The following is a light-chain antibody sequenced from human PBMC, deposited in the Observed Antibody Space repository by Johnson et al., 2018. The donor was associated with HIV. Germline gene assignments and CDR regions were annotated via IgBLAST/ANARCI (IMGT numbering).Light chain of an antibody. Sequence: QLVLTQPPSVSAAPGQNVTISCSGTSSNIGNNYVSWYQHFPGTAPKLLIYDNNKRPSGIPARFSGSKSGTSATLGLTGLQTGDGADYYCGTWDSSLRVGFFGTGTKVTVL. V-gene: IGLV1-51*01. CDR1: SSNIGNNY. CDR2: DNN. CDR3: GTWDSSLRVGF. J-gene: IGLJ1*01.